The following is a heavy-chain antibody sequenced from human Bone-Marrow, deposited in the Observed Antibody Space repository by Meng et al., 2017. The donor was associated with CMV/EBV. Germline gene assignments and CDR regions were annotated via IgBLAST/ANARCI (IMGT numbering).Heavy chain of an antibody. Sequence: GESLKISCAASGFSFSSYWMSWVRQAPGKGLEWVANIKQDGSEKYYVVSVKGRLTISRDNAKNSLYLQMNSLRAEDTAVYYCARDNYPALYYYGMDVWGQGTTVTVSS. CDR3: ARDNYPALYYYGMDV. J-gene: IGHJ6*02. D-gene: IGHD1-1*01. CDR2: IKQDGSEK. CDR1: GFSFSSYW. V-gene: IGHV3-7*01.